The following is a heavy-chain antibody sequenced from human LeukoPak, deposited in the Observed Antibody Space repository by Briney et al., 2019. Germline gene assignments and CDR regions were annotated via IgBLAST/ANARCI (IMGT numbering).Heavy chain of an antibody. CDR1: GYTFTSYD. D-gene: IGHD3-22*01. CDR3: ARGGHYRLHYYGSSGDY. CDR2: ISAYNGNT. Sequence: GASVKVSCKASGYTFTSYDINWVRQATGQGLEWMGWISAYNGNTNYAQKLQGRVTMTTDTSTSTAYMELRSLRSDDTAVYYCARGGHYRLHYYGSSGDYWGQGTLVTVSS. V-gene: IGHV1-18*01. J-gene: IGHJ4*02.